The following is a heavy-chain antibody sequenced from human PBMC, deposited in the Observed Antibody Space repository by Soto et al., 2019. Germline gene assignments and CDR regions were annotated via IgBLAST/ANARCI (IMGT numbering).Heavy chain of an antibody. CDR2: ISPVIGTT. V-gene: IGHV1-69*06. D-gene: IGHD5-12*01. J-gene: IGHJ5*02. CDR1: GDIFDNYA. CDR3: ARDYSGYDPALNRFVP. Sequence: QGHLVQSGAEVKKHGSSVKVSCTASGDIFDNYAISWVRQAPGQGLEWMGGISPVIGTTHYAQRFQGRLTITADRSTMTTYMEFSGLKSEDTAIYFCARDYSGYDPALNRFVPWGQGTLVTVSS.